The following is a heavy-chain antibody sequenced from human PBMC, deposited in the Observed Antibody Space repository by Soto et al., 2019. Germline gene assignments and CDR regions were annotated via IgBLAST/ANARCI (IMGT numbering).Heavy chain of an antibody. CDR1: GFTFDDYA. J-gene: IGHJ5*02. Sequence: EVQLVESGGGLVQPGRSLRLSCAASGFTFDDYAMHWVRQLPGKGLEWVSGISWNSGSIGYADSVKGRFTISRDNAKNCLYLQMNNLRAEDTAFYYCAKDISTGTTTFSWFDPWGQGTLVTVSS. D-gene: IGHD1-1*01. CDR3: AKDISTGTTTFSWFDP. CDR2: ISWNSGSI. V-gene: IGHV3-9*01.